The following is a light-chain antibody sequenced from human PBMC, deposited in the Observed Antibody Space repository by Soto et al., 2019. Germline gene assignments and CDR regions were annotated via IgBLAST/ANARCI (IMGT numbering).Light chain of an antibody. Sequence: DIVMTQSPDSLAVSLGERATINCKSSQSVLYSSNNKNYLAWYQQKPGQPPKLLIYWASTRESGVPDRFSVSGSVTDFTLTISSLQAEDVAVYYCQQYYSAPWTFGQGTKVEIK. CDR2: WAS. CDR3: QQYYSAPWT. CDR1: QSVLYSSNNKNY. V-gene: IGKV4-1*01. J-gene: IGKJ1*01.